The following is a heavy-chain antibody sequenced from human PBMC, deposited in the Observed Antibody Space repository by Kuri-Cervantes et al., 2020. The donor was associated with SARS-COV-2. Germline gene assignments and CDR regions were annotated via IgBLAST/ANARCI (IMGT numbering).Heavy chain of an antibody. Sequence: ETLSLTCAASAFTFSSYSMNWVRQAPGKGLEWVSFISSISNYIYYADSLKGRFTISRDNAKNSLYLQMNSPRAEDTAVYYCARDGSRYSTSSFNYYYMDVWGKGTTVTVSS. V-gene: IGHV3-21*01. D-gene: IGHD6-6*01. CDR1: AFTFSSYS. CDR3: ARDGSRYSTSSFNYYYMDV. CDR2: ISSISNYI. J-gene: IGHJ6*03.